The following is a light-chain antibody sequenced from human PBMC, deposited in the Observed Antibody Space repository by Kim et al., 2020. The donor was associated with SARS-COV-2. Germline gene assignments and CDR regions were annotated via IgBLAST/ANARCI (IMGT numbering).Light chain of an antibody. CDR3: AAWDDSLSGGV. CDR2: RKN. Sequence: QSVLTQPPSASGTPGQRVTISCSGSSSNIGSNYVYWYQQLPGTAPKLLIYRKNQRPSGVPDRFSGSKSGTSASLAISGLRSEDEADYYCAAWDDSLSGGVFGGGTQLTVL. V-gene: IGLV1-47*01. CDR1: SSNIGSNY. J-gene: IGLJ3*02.